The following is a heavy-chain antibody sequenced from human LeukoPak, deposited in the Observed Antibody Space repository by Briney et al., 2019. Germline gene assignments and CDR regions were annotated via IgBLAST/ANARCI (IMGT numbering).Heavy chain of an antibody. CDR2: INPNSGGT. CDR1: GYTFTDYY. J-gene: IGHJ3*02. Sequence: GASVKVSCKASGYTFTDYYMHWVRQAPGQGLEWMGWINPNSGGTNFAQKFQGRVTLTRDTSISTAYMDLSRLRSDDTAVYYCARDRGIDWGRGAFDIWGQGTMVTVSS. D-gene: IGHD7-27*01. CDR3: ARDRGIDWGRGAFDI. V-gene: IGHV1-2*02.